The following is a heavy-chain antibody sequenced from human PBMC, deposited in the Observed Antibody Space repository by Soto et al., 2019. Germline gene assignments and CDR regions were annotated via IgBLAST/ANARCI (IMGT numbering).Heavy chain of an antibody. CDR1: GFTFSRYA. D-gene: IGHD6-19*01. V-gene: IGHV3-23*01. Sequence: GGSLRLSCAASGFTFSRYAMIWVRQAPGKGLEWVSAILGSGAGTYYTDSVKGRLTISRDNSKSTLYLQMNSLRAEDTALYYCAKGVGSGWPILDSWGQGTLVTVSS. J-gene: IGHJ4*02. CDR3: AKGVGSGWPILDS. CDR2: ILGSGAGT.